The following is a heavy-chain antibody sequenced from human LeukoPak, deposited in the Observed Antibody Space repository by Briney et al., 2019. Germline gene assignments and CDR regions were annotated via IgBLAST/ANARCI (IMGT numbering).Heavy chain of an antibody. CDR3: ARDEVGELMP. J-gene: IGHJ5*02. Sequence: ASVKVSCKASGGTFSSYAISWVRQAPGQGLEWMGGIIPIFGTANYAQKFQGRVTITADESTSTAYMELSSLRSEDTAVYYCARDEVGELMPWGQGTLVTVSS. D-gene: IGHD3-10*01. CDR1: GGTFSSYA. V-gene: IGHV1-69*13. CDR2: IIPIFGTA.